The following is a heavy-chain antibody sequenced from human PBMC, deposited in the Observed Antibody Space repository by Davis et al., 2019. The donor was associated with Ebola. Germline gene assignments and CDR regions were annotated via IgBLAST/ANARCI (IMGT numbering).Heavy chain of an antibody. CDR2: IKQDGSEK. CDR1: GFTFSSYW. J-gene: IGHJ6*02. CDR3: ARGGFWSGYHNYYYYYGMDV. D-gene: IGHD3-3*01. Sequence: GGSLRLSCAASGFTFSSYWMSWVRQAPGKGLEWVANIKQDGSEKYYVDSVKGRFTISRDNAKNSLYLQMNSLRAEDTAVYYCARGGFWSGYHNYYYYYGMDVWGQGTTVTVSS. V-gene: IGHV3-7*03.